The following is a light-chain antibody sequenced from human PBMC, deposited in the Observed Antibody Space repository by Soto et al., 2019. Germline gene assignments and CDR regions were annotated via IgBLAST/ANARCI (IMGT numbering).Light chain of an antibody. Sequence: QSALTQPASVSGSPGQSITISCTGASSDVGGYNFVSWYLQHPDKAPKLILYGVNNRPSGISNRFSGSKSDNTASLTISGLQAEDEADYYCSSYSRSSTSVIFGGGTQLTVL. J-gene: IGLJ2*01. CDR3: SSYSRSSTSVI. V-gene: IGLV2-14*01. CDR2: GVN. CDR1: SSDVGGYNF.